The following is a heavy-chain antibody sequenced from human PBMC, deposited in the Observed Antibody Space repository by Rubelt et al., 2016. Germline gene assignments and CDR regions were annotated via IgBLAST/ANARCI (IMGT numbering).Heavy chain of an antibody. CDR3: ARDPLPVRGVIMAPTH. CDR1: GYTCTSYG. Sequence: QVQLVQSGAEVKKPGASVKVSCKASGYTCTSYGISWVRQAPGQGLEWRGWSSADNGNTNYAQKLPGIVSLTTDTSTSTACLELRSLRSDDTAVYYCARDPLPVRGVIMAPTHWGQGTLVTVSS. D-gene: IGHD3-10*01. V-gene: IGHV1-18*01. CDR2: SSADNGNT. J-gene: IGHJ4*02.